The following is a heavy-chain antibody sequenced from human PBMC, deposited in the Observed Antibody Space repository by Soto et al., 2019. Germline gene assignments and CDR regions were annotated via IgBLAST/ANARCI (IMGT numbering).Heavy chain of an antibody. V-gene: IGHV3-23*01. CDR1: GFICSSYD. CDR2: ILVGGST. J-gene: IGHJ3*02. Sequence: AGGSLRLSCAASGFICSSYDMSWVRQAPGKGLEWVSTILVGGSTHYEDSVKGRFTISRDTSKNTVYLQMNSLTAGDTAMCYCAKATATGGGAFDICGQGTMVTVSS. CDR3: AKATATGGGAFDI. D-gene: IGHD2-8*02.